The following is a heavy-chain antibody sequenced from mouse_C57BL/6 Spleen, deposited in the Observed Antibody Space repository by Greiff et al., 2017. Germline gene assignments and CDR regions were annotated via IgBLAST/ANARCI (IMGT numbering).Heavy chain of an antibody. Sequence: QVQLQQSGPELVKPGASVKISCKASGYAFSSSWMNWVKQRPGKGLEWIGRIYPGDGDTNYNGKFKGKATLTADKSSSTAYMQLSSLTSEDSAVYFCARGADYDVAMDYWGQGTSVTVSS. CDR3: ARGADYDVAMDY. CDR2: IYPGDGDT. V-gene: IGHV1-82*01. J-gene: IGHJ4*01. CDR1: GYAFSSSW. D-gene: IGHD2-4*01.